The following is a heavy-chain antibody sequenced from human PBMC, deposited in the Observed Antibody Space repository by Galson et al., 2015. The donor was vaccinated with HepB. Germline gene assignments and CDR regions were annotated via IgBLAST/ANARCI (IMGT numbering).Heavy chain of an antibody. J-gene: IGHJ5*02. Sequence: SLRLSCAASGFTFSNYALHWVRQAPGKGLEWVAFISYDGSNKYYVDSVKGRFTISRDNSKNTLYLQMNSLRVEDTAVYYCARDVSEGSSNNRFDPWGQGTLVTVSS. CDR2: ISYDGSNK. CDR3: ARDVSEGSSNNRFDP. V-gene: IGHV3-30*04. D-gene: IGHD5/OR15-5a*01. CDR1: GFTFSNYA.